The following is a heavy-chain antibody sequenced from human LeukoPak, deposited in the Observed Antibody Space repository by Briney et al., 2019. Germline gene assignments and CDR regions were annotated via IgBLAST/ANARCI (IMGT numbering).Heavy chain of an antibody. Sequence: SETLSLTCAVYGGSFSGYYWSWIRQPPGKGLEWIGSIYYSGSTYYNPSLKSRVTISVDRSKNQFSLKLSSVTAADTAVYYCASLQGGYWGQGTLVTVSS. D-gene: IGHD4-11*01. CDR2: IYYSGST. CDR3: ASLQGGY. CDR1: GGSFSGYY. J-gene: IGHJ4*02. V-gene: IGHV4-34*01.